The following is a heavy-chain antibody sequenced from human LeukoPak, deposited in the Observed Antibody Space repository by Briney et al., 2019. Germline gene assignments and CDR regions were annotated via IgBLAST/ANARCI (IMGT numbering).Heavy chain of an antibody. J-gene: IGHJ5*02. V-gene: IGHV1-2*02. CDR1: GYTFTSYD. CDR2: INPNSGGT. Sequence: GASVKVSCKASGYTFTSYDISWVRQATGQGLEWMGWINPNSGGTNYAQKFQGRVTMTRDTSISTAYMELSRLRSDDTAVYYCARETDLRVDIEPGEGDNWFDPWGQGTLVTVSS. CDR3: ARETDLRVDIEPGEGDNWFDP. D-gene: IGHD5-12*01.